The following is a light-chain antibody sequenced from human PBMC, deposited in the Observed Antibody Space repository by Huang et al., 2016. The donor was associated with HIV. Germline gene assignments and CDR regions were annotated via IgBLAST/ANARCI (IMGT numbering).Light chain of an antibody. CDR1: QSVDND. J-gene: IGKJ2*01. Sequence: VMTQSPAIMSVSPGERATLSCRASQSVDNDLAWYQQKPGQPPRLLMYGASTRATGVPPRFSGSVSGEDFTLTISGLQSDDFAIYYCQHYHNWPPRYTFGQGTRLEIK. CDR2: GAS. V-gene: IGKV3-15*01. CDR3: QHYHNWPPRYT.